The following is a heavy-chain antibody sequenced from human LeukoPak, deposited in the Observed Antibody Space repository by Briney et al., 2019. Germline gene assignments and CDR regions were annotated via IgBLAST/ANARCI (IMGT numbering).Heavy chain of an antibody. Sequence: SETLSLTCTVSGDSISNYYWSWIRQPAGKGLEWIGRIYTSGNTNYNPSLKSRVTMSLDTSKNQFPLKLSSVTAADTAVYYCARVDSGGYYFFDCWGQGTLVTVSS. CDR3: ARVDSGGYYFFDC. V-gene: IGHV4-4*07. D-gene: IGHD3-22*01. CDR1: GDSISNYY. J-gene: IGHJ4*02. CDR2: IYTSGNT.